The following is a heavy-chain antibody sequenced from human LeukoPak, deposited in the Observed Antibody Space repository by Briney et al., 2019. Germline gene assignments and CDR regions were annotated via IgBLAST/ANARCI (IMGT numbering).Heavy chain of an antibody. CDR2: ISTSSSYI. CDR3: ARDPHYYDSSGYPSWFDP. J-gene: IGHJ5*02. CDR1: GFTFSSYS. D-gene: IGHD3-22*01. V-gene: IGHV3-21*01. Sequence: PGGSLRLSCAASGFTFSSYSMNWVRQAPGKGLEWVSSISTSSSYINYAGSVKGRFTISRDNAKNSLYLQMNSLRAEDTAVYYCARDPHYYDSSGYPSWFDPWGQGTLVTVSS.